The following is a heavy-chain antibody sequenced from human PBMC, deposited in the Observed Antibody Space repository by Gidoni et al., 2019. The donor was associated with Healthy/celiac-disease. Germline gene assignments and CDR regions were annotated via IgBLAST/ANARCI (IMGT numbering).Heavy chain of an antibody. V-gene: IGHV3-48*04. CDR1: GFTFSSYS. CDR3: ARDYPPSTMVRGTVVTAIAAFDI. J-gene: IGHJ3*02. Sequence: EVQLVESGGGLVQPGGSLRLSCAASGFTFSSYSMNWVRQAPGKGLEWVSYISSSSSTIYYADSVKGRFTISRDNAKNSLYLQMNSLRAEDTAVYYCARDYPPSTMVRGTVVTAIAAFDIWGQGTMVTVSS. CDR2: ISSSSSTI. D-gene: IGHD3-10*01.